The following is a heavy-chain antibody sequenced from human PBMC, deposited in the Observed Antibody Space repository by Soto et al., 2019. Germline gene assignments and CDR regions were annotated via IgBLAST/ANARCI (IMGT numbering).Heavy chain of an antibody. CDR3: AKGHKLSTSSVGVCHYYYYDMDV. Sequence: GGSLRLSCAASGFAFSSYAMSWVRQAPGKGLEWVSIVSGRGGSTYYADSVKGRFTISRDNSKNTLYLQMKSLGAEDTAVYYCAKGHKLSTSSVGVCHYYYYDMDVWGQGTTVTVSS. CDR1: GFAFSSYA. V-gene: IGHV3-23*01. D-gene: IGHD2-2*01. CDR2: VSGRGGST. J-gene: IGHJ6*02.